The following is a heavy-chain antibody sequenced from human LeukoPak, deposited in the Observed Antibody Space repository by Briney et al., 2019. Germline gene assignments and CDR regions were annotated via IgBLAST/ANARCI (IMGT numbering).Heavy chain of an antibody. CDR3: ATKLRGFWYFDL. CDR2: IYYSGST. V-gene: IGHV4-30-4*01. D-gene: IGHD5-24*01. CDR1: GGSISSGDYY. Sequence: SETLSLTCTVSGGSISSGDYYWGWIRQPPGKGLEWIGYIYYSGSTYYNPSLKSRVTISVDTSKNQFSLKLSSVTAADTAVYYCATKLRGFWYFDLWGRGTLVTVSS. J-gene: IGHJ2*01.